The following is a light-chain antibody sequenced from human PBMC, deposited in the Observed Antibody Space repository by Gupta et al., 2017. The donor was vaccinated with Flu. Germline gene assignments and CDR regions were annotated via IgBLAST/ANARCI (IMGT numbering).Light chain of an antibody. CDR2: KAS. CDR1: QSISSW. Sequence: PSTLSASVGDRVTITCRASQSISSWLAWYQQKPGKAPRLLIYKASGLESGVPSRFSGSGSGTEFTLTISSLQPDDFATYYCQQYNSYLWTFGQGTKVEIK. J-gene: IGKJ1*01. V-gene: IGKV1-5*03. CDR3: QQYNSYLWT.